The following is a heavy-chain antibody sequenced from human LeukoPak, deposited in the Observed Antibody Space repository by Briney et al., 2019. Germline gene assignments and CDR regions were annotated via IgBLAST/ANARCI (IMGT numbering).Heavy chain of an antibody. CDR1: GGTFSSYA. CDR3: AAGPTHRHDAFDI. V-gene: IGHV1-69*13. Sequence: GASVKVSCKASGGTFSSYAISWVRQAPGQGLEWMGGIIPIFGTANYAQKFQGRVTITADESTSTAYMELSSLRSEDTAVYYCAAGPTHRHDAFDIWGQGTMVTVSS. D-gene: IGHD6-13*01. CDR2: IIPIFGTA. J-gene: IGHJ3*02.